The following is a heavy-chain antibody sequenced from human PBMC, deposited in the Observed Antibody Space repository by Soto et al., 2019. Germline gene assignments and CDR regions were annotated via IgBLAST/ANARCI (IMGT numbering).Heavy chain of an antibody. CDR1: GFTFSSYA. CDR3: ANDLFPVAVLTNDAFDI. V-gene: IGHV3-23*01. CDR2: ISGSGGST. J-gene: IGHJ3*02. Sequence: GGSLRLSCAASGFTFSSYAMSWVRQAPGKGLEWISAISGSGGSTYYADYVKGRFTISRDNSKNTLYLQMNSLRAEDTAVYYCANDLFPVAVLTNDAFDIWGQGTMVSV. D-gene: IGHD2-15*01.